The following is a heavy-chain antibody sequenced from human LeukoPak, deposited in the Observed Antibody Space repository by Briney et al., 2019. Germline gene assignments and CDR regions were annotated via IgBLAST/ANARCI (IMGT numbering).Heavy chain of an antibody. V-gene: IGHV3-21*01. J-gene: IGHJ4*02. D-gene: IGHD6-13*01. CDR1: GFTFSSYW. CDR2: ISSSSSYI. Sequence: GGSLRLSCAASGFTFSSYWMSWVRQAPGKGLEWVSSISSSSSYIYYADSVKGRFTISRDNAKNSLYQQMNSLRAEDTAVYYCAGDTSAAAGTEDYWGQGTLVTVSS. CDR3: AGDTSAAAGTEDY.